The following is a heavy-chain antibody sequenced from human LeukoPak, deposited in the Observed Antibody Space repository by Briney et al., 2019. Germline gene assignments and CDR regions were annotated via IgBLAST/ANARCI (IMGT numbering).Heavy chain of an antibody. CDR2: IYYSGST. V-gene: IGHV4-59*01. CDR3: ARGNYYDSTTYYRAFDI. D-gene: IGHD3-22*01. Sequence: SETLSLTCTASGGSFSSYYWSWIRQPPGRGLEWIAYIYYSGSTNYNPSLRSRVTISVDSSKNHFSLKLSSVTAADTALYYCARGNYYDSTTYYRAFDIWGQGTMVTVSS. CDR1: GGSFSSYY. J-gene: IGHJ3*02.